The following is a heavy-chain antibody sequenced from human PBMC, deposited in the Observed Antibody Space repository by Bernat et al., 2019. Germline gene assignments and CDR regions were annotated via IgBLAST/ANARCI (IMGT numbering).Heavy chain of an antibody. CDR3: ACGRTRDY. D-gene: IGHD2-21*01. V-gene: IGHV3-15*01. J-gene: IGHJ4*02. CDR2: IKSETDGGTI. CDR1: GFIFANAL. Sequence: EVQLVESGGGLVKPGESLRLSCTGSGFIFANALMTWVRQAPGKGLEWLGRIKSETDGGTIDYAVPVKGRFTISRDDSRDTLYLQMNSLKTEDTAVYYCACGRTRDYWGQGTLVTVSS.